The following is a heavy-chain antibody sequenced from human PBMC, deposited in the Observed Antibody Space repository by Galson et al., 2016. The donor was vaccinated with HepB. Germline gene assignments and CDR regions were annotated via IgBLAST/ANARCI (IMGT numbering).Heavy chain of an antibody. J-gene: IGHJ6*03. Sequence: SLRLSCAASGFKIDNYGMTWVRQGPGKGLEWVSGINWNGGDTGYADSVKGRFTVSRDNAQNALFLQMNSLRADDTALYYCARAAEYTPYYYFYMDVWGKGTTVTVSS. CDR3: ARAAEYTPYYYFYMDV. V-gene: IGHV3-20*04. CDR2: INWNGGDT. D-gene: IGHD2/OR15-2a*01. CDR1: GFKIDNYG.